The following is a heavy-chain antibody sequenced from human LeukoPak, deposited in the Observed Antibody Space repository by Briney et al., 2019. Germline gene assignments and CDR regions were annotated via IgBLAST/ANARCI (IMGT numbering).Heavy chain of an antibody. J-gene: IGHJ3*02. Sequence: GGSLRLSCAASGFTFSSYWMHWARQAPGKGLVWVSRINSDGSSTSYADSVKGRFTISRDNAKNTLYLQMNSLRAEDTALYYCARGYYYDSSDPIPFDIWGQGTMVTVSS. CDR1: GFTFSSYW. CDR2: INSDGSST. CDR3: ARGYYYDSSDPIPFDI. D-gene: IGHD3-22*01. V-gene: IGHV3-74*01.